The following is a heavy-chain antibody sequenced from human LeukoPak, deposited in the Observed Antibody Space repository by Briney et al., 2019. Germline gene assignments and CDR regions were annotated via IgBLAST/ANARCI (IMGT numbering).Heavy chain of an antibody. CDR3: AKVGGVIAAAGNFDY. J-gene: IGHJ4*02. CDR1: GFTFSSYA. D-gene: IGHD6-13*01. V-gene: IGHV3-23*01. Sequence: GGSLRLSCAASGFTFSSYAMSWVRQAPGKGLEWVSAISGSGGSTYYADSEKGRFTISRDNSKNTLYLQMNSLRAEDTAVYYCAKVGGVIAAAGNFDYWGQGTLVTVSS. CDR2: ISGSGGST.